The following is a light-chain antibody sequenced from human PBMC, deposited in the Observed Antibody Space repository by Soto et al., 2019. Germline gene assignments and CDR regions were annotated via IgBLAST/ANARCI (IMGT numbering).Light chain of an antibody. CDR1: QSVRSDY. CDR3: QQYGSILWT. V-gene: IGKV3-20*01. Sequence: EIVLTQSPATLSLSPVERATLSCRASQSVRSDYVAWYQQKPGQAPRLLIYGASSRATGIPDRFSGSGSGTDFTLSIIRLEPEDFAVYYCQQYGSILWTFGQGTKVDIK. CDR2: GAS. J-gene: IGKJ1*01.